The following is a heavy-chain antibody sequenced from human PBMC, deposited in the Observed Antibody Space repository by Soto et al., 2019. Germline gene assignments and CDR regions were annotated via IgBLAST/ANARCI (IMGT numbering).Heavy chain of an antibody. J-gene: IGHJ4*02. D-gene: IGHD6-19*01. CDR3: ARXSPPYSSGWYYGY. V-gene: IGHV3-33*01. CDR2: IWYDGSNK. Sequence: GGSLRLSCAASGFTFSSYGMHWVRQAPGKGLEWVAVIWYDGSNKYYADSVKGRFTISRDNSKNTLYLQMNSLRAEDTAVYYCARXSPPYSSGWYYGYWGQGTLVTVSS. CDR1: GFTFSSYG.